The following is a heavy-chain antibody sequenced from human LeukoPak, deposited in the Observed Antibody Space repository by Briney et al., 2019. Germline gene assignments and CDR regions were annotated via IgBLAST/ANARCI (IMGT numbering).Heavy chain of an antibody. V-gene: IGHV3-48*01. Sequence: PGGSLRLSCAASGFTLSSYSMNWVRQAPGKGPEWVSYISSSSTTIHYADSVKGRFTISRDNAKNSVYLQMNSLRAEDTAVYYCAELGITMIGGVWGKGTTVTISS. D-gene: IGHD3-10*02. CDR3: AELGITMIGGV. J-gene: IGHJ6*04. CDR1: GFTLSSYS. CDR2: ISSSSTTI.